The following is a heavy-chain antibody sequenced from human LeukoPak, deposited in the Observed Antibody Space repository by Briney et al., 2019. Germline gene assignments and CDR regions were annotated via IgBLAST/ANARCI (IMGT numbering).Heavy chain of an antibody. Sequence: PGGSLRLSCAASGFIFSSYAMSWVRQAPGKGLEWVSAISSSGGRTYCADSVKGRFTISRDNSKNTLYLQMNSLRAEDTAVYYCAKGYCSGGSCYSGLFDYWGQGTLVTVSS. D-gene: IGHD2-15*01. V-gene: IGHV3-23*01. J-gene: IGHJ4*02. CDR1: GFIFSSYA. CDR2: ISSSGGRT. CDR3: AKGYCSGGSCYSGLFDY.